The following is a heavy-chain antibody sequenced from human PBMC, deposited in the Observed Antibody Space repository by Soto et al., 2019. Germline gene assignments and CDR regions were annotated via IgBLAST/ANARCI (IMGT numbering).Heavy chain of an antibody. V-gene: IGHV1-18*01. CDR3: ARDRYSSGWTPDYIHPFDI. J-gene: IGHJ3*02. CDR2: ISAYNGNT. D-gene: IGHD6-19*01. Sequence: QVQLVQSGAEVKKPGASVKVSCKASGYTFTSYGISWVRQAPGQGLEWMGWISAYNGNTNYAQKLQGRVTMTTDTATSTAYMELRSLRSDDTAVYYCARDRYSSGWTPDYIHPFDIWGQGRMVTVSS. CDR1: GYTFTSYG.